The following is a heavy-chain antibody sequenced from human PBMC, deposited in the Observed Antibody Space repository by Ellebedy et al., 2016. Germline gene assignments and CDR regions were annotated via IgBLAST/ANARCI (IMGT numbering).Heavy chain of an antibody. CDR2: IYSGSI. D-gene: IGHD1-26*01. Sequence: GGSLRLSCVASGFIVSSNYMSWVRQAPGKGLEWVSVIYSGSIGYADSVKGRFTISRDNAKNSLYLQMNSLRAEDTALYYCAKGDSGSYYTNWFDPWGQGTLVTVSS. CDR3: AKGDSGSYYTNWFDP. J-gene: IGHJ5*02. CDR1: GFIVSSNY. V-gene: IGHV3-53*05.